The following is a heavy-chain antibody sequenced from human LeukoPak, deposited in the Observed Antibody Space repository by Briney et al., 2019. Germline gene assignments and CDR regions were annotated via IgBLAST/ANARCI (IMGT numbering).Heavy chain of an antibody. Sequence: ASVKVSCKASGGTFSSYAISWVRQAPGQGLEWMGGIIPIFGTANYAQKFQGRVTITADESTSTAYMELSSLRSEDTAVYYCARVRQYQLLLIDYWGQGTLVTVSS. CDR2: IIPIFGTA. V-gene: IGHV1-69*01. J-gene: IGHJ4*02. D-gene: IGHD2-2*01. CDR1: GGTFSSYA. CDR3: ARVRQYQLLLIDY.